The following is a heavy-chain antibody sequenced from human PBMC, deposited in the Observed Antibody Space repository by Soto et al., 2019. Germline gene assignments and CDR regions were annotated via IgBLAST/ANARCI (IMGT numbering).Heavy chain of an antibody. CDR3: ARDGERDSSLMDV. D-gene: IGHD3-22*01. V-gene: IGHV4-4*02. CDR2: IYHSGST. J-gene: IGHJ6*02. Sequence: SETLSLTCAVSGGSISSSNWWSWVRQPPGKGLEWIGEIYHSGSTNYNPSLKSRVTISVDKSKNQFSLKLSSVTAADTALYYCARDGERDSSLMDVWGQGTTVTVSS. CDR1: GGSISSSNW.